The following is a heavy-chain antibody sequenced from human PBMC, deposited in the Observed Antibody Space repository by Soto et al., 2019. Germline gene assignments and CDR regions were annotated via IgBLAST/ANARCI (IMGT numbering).Heavy chain of an antibody. CDR1: GFTFSSYA. CDR3: ARRVGAITYYFDY. J-gene: IGHJ4*02. V-gene: IGHV3-30-3*01. D-gene: IGHD1-26*01. CDR2: ISYDGSNK. Sequence: QVQLVDSGGGVVQPGRSLRLSCAASGFTFSSYAMHWVCQAPGKGLEWVAVISYDGSNKYFADSVKGRFTISRDNSKNTLYLQMNSLISEDTAVYYCARRVGAITYYFDYWGQGTLVTVSS.